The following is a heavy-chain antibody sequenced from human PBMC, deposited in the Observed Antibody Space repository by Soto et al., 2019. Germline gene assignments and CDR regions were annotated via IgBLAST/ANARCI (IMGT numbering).Heavy chain of an antibody. CDR2: IYYSGST. CDR1: GGSISSGGYY. Sequence: QVQLQESGPGLVKPSQTLSLSCTVSGGSISSGGYYWSWIRQHPGKGLEWIGYIYYSGSTYYNPSRKSRVTISADTSKNQFSLKLSSVTAADTAVYYCARGGGYYDSSGYSPYYFDYWGQGTLVTVSS. V-gene: IGHV4-31*03. CDR3: ARGGGYYDSSGYSPYYFDY. J-gene: IGHJ4*02. D-gene: IGHD3-22*01.